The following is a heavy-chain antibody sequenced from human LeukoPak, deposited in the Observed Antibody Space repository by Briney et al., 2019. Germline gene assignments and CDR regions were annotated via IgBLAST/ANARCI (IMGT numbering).Heavy chain of an antibody. V-gene: IGHV4-61*02. Sequence: SDTLSLTCTVSGNSISSGSYHWSWIRPPTGKVLERVGRIYTSGSTNYNPSLKRRVTISVDKSKNQFSLKLSSVTAADTAVYYCARVDGLLDNWFDPWGQGTLVTVSS. J-gene: IGHJ5*02. CDR3: ARVDGLLDNWFDP. D-gene: IGHD2-21*01. CDR2: IYTSGST. CDR1: GNSISSGSYH.